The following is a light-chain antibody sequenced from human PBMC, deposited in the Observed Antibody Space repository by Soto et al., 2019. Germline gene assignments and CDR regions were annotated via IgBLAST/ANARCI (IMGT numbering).Light chain of an antibody. Sequence: QSALTQPASVSGSPGQAITISCTGTSSDVGGYNYVSWYQQHPGKAPKLMIYDVSNRHSGVSNRFSGSKSGNTASLTISGLQAEDEADYYCRSYTSSSFDVFGTGTKVTVL. CDR3: RSYTSSSFDV. V-gene: IGLV2-14*01. CDR1: SSDVGGYNY. CDR2: DVS. J-gene: IGLJ1*01.